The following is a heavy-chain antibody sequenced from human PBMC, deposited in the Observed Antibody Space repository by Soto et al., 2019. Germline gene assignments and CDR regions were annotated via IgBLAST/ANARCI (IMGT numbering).Heavy chain of an antibody. CDR3: AIDYCRGGTCYTYHFDN. CDR2: VSYDGGSK. J-gene: IGHJ4*02. CDR1: GFSFSTYG. D-gene: IGHD2-15*01. V-gene: IGHV3-30*03. Sequence: QVHLVESGGGVVQPGRPLSLSCAASGFSFSTYGMHWVRQAPAKGLEWVAVVSYDGGSKYYPDSAKGRFTISRDNSKKMAFLEMNSLRPEDTAVYYCAIDYCRGGTCYTYHFDNWGQGTLVTVSS.